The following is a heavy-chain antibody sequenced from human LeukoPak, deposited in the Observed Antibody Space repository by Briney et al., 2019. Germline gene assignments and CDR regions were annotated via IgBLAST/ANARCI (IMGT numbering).Heavy chain of an antibody. CDR1: GGTFSSYT. D-gene: IGHD3-9*01. Sequence: SVKVSCKASGGTFSSYTISWVRQAPGQVLEWMGRIIPIPCIANYEQKFQGRVTITADKSTSTAYMELSSLRSEDTAVYYCARGSPQQYYDILTGYYIEAFDIWGQGTMVTVSS. CDR3: ARGSPQQYYDILTGYYIEAFDI. CDR2: IIPIPCIA. J-gene: IGHJ3*02. V-gene: IGHV1-69*02.